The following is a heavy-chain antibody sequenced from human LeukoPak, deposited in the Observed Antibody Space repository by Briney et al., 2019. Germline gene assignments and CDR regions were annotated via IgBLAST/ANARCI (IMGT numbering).Heavy chain of an antibody. V-gene: IGHV4-59*01. CDR3: AREMAPSFFDN. CDR1: GGSISSYY. J-gene: IGHJ4*02. CDR2: IYYSGST. Sequence: PSETLSLTCTVSGGSISSYYWSWIRQPPGKGLEWIGYIYYSGSTNYNPSLKSRVTISVDTSKNQFSLKPSSVTAADTAVYYCAREMAPSFFDNWGQGTLVTVSS. D-gene: IGHD5-24*01.